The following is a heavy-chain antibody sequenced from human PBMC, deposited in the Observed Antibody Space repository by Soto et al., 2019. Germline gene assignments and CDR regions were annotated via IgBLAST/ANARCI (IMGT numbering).Heavy chain of an antibody. Sequence: QLQLQESGSGLVKPSQTLSLTCAVSGGSISSGNSYSWSWIRQPPGKGLKWIGSISHSGSTSYNPSRKGRVTLSVYKSKNQFSLNLSSVTAADMAVYYCARAVAPYLGTWFDPWGQGTLVIVSS. CDR1: GGSISSGNSYS. J-gene: IGHJ5*02. CDR3: ARAVAPYLGTWFDP. CDR2: ISHSGST. V-gene: IGHV4-30-2*01. D-gene: IGHD3-16*01.